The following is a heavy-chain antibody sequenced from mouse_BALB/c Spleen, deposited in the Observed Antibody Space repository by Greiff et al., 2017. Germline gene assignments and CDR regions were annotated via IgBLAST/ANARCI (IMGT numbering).Heavy chain of an antibody. D-gene: IGHD1-1*01. V-gene: IGHV2-9*02. Sequence: VQRVESGPGLVAPSQSLSITCTVSGFSLTSYGVHWVRQPPGKGLEWLGVIWAGGSTNYNSALMSRLSISKDNSKSQVYLKMNSLQTDDTAMYYCARDRGSRAMDYWGQGTSVTVSS. CDR3: ARDRGSRAMDY. CDR2: IWAGGST. CDR1: GFSLTSYG. J-gene: IGHJ4*01.